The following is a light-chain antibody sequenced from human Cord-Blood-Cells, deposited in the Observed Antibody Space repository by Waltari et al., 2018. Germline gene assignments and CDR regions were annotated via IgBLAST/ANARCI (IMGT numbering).Light chain of an antibody. Sequence: QSALTQHASVSGSPGQSITISCTGISSDVGGYNYVSWYHQHPGKAPKLMIYDVSNRPSGVSNRCSGSKSGNAASLTISGLQAEDEADYYCSSYTSSSTVVFGGGTKLTVL. J-gene: IGLJ2*01. CDR2: DVS. CDR1: SSDVGGYNY. CDR3: SSYTSSSTVV. V-gene: IGLV2-14*01.